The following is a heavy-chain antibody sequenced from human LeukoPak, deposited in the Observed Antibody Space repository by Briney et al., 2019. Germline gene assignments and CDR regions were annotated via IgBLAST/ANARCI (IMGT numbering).Heavy chain of an antibody. J-gene: IGHJ4*02. V-gene: IGHV3-48*03. D-gene: IGHD3-22*01. Sequence: PGGSLRLSCAASGFTFSSYEMNWVRQAPGKGLEGVSYISSSGSTIYYADSVKGRFTISRDNAKNSLYLQVNSLRAEDTAVYYCARDRDSSGYGFDYWGQGTLVTVSS. CDR2: ISSSGSTI. CDR1: GFTFSSYE. CDR3: ARDRDSSGYGFDY.